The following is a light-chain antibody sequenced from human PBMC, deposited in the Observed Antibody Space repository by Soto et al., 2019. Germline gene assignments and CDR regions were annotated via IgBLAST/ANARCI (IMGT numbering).Light chain of an antibody. CDR1: QSVSSF. V-gene: IGKV3-11*01. CDR2: DTS. CDR3: QQRSTWPH. Sequence: IVLTQSPATLSLSPGERATLSCRASQSVSSFLAWYQQKPGQAPRLLIYDTSNRATGVPARFSGSGSGTDFTLTISSLEPEDFTVYYCQQRSTWPHFGQGTRLEIK. J-gene: IGKJ5*01.